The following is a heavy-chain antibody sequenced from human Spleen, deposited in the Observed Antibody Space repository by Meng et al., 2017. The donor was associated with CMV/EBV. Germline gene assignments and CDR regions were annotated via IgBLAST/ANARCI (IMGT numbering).Heavy chain of an antibody. D-gene: IGHD3-22*01. J-gene: IGHJ5*02. V-gene: IGHV3-30*02. CDR3: AKEADHYDSSGYYRGWFDP. CDR2: TPHDETNK. CDR1: FGNFG. Sequence: FGNFGMHWVRQAPGKGLEWVAFTPHDETNKYYADSVKGRFIISRVNAENTLYLQMKSLRAEDTAVYYCAKEADHYDSSGYYRGWFDPWGQGTLVTVSS.